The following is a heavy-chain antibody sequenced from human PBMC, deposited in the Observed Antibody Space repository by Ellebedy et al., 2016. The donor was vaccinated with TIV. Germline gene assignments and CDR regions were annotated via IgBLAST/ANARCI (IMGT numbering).Heavy chain of an antibody. V-gene: IGHV5-51*01. J-gene: IGHJ6*03. CDR3: ARAALGFGVGYYYYMDV. CDR2: IYPGDSDT. D-gene: IGHD3-3*01. Sequence: GESLKISXKGSGYSFTSYWIGWVRQMPGKGLEWMGIIYPGDSDTRYSPSFQGQVTISADKSISTAYLQWSSLKASDTAMYYCARAALGFGVGYYYYMDVWGKGTTVTVSS. CDR1: GYSFTSYW.